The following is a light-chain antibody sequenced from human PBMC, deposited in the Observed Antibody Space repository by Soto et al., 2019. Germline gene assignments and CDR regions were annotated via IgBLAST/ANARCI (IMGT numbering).Light chain of an antibody. CDR3: LSYTTSDTFL. CDR2: EVS. J-gene: IGLJ2*01. V-gene: IGLV2-14*03. Sequence: QSALTQPASVSGSPGQSITISCSGTSSDVGAYNYVSWYRQHPGKVPKLIIYEVSIRPSGVSDRFSGSKSANTASLTISGLRAEDEADYYCLSYTTSDTFLFGGGTKLTVL. CDR1: SSDVGAYNY.